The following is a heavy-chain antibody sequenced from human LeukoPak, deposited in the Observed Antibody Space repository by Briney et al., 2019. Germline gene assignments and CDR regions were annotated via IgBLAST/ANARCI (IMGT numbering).Heavy chain of an antibody. D-gene: IGHD5-18*01. J-gene: IGHJ4*02. CDR2: IIPKSGAT. CDR1: GYTFSDYF. CDR3: ARDLRSGGATYGQDS. V-gene: IGHV1-2*02. Sequence: GASVKVSCKASGYTFSDYFIHWVRQAPGQGLEWMGWIIPKSGATNYAQKFRDRVTVTSDTSTAYMDLSRLTSDDTAVYYCARDLRSGGATYGQDSWGQGTLVTVSS.